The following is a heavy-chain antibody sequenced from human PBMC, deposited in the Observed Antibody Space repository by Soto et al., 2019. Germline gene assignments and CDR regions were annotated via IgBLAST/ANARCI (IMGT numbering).Heavy chain of an antibody. Sequence: SETLSLTCSVSGGSISSGGYYWSWIRQHPGKGLEWIGYIYYIGSTYYNPSLKSRVTISVDTSKNQLSLKLSSVTAADTAVYYCARSYYYDSSGYLGYWGQGTLVTVSS. D-gene: IGHD3-22*01. J-gene: IGHJ4*02. CDR2: IYYIGST. CDR3: ARSYYYDSSGYLGY. CDR1: GGSISSGGYY. V-gene: IGHV4-31*03.